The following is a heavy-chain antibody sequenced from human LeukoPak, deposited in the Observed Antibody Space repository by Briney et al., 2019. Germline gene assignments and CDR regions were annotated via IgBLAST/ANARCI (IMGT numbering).Heavy chain of an antibody. CDR1: GGSISTNY. V-gene: IGHV4-59*01. CDR2: IYSSGSA. CDR3: ARWFCSSNTCYHMDV. D-gene: IGHD2-2*01. J-gene: IGHJ6*03. Sequence: SETLSLTCTVSGGSISTNYWSWIRQPPGEGLEWIGYIYSSGSAVYNPSLKSRVAMSEDTSKNQLSLRLSSVTAADTAVYYCARWFCSSNTCYHMDVWGKGTTVTVSS.